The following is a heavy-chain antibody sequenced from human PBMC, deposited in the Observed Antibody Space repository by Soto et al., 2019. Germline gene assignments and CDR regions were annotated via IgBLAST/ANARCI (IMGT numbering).Heavy chain of an antibody. J-gene: IGHJ2*01. CDR2: IYIGGST. Sequence: PWGSLRLSCAASGFTVSKNYMSWVRQAPGKGLEWVSVIYIGGSTYYADSVKGRFTISRDNSKNTLYLQMNSLRAEDTAVYYCARDPLWGTAMVLWYFDLWGRGTLVTVSS. V-gene: IGHV3-53*01. D-gene: IGHD5-18*01. CDR3: ARDPLWGTAMVLWYFDL. CDR1: GFTVSKNY.